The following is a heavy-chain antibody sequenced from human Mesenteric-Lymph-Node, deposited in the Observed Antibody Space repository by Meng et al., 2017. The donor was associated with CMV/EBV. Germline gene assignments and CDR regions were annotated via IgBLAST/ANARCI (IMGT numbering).Heavy chain of an antibody. CDR3: ARGPRYCGSTNCYTHDY. J-gene: IGHJ4*02. V-gene: IGHV4-39*07. D-gene: IGHD2-2*02. CDR1: GGAISNGDYC. CDR2: IYYSGST. Sequence: GSLRLSCNVSGGAISNGDYCWGWIRQSPGKGLEWIGNIYYSGSTYYNPSLRSRVTISVDTSKNQFSLKLSSVTPADTAVYYCARGPRYCGSTNCYTHDYWGQGTLVTVSS.